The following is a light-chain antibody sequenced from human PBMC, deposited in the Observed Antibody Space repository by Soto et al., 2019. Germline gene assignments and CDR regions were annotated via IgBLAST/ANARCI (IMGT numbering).Light chain of an antibody. CDR3: CSYAGSFNYV. CDR2: DVS. J-gene: IGLJ1*01. Sequence: QSVLTQPRSVSGSPGQSVTISCTGTSSDVGVYNYVSWYQQHPGKAPKLMIYDVSKWPSGVPDRFSGSKSGNTASLTISGLQAEDEADYYCCSYAGSFNYVFGTGTKLTVL. V-gene: IGLV2-11*01. CDR1: SSDVGVYNY.